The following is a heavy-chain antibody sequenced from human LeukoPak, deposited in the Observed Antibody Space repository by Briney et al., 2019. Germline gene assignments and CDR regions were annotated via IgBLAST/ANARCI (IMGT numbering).Heavy chain of an antibody. V-gene: IGHV1-69*13. CDR3: ARWEVDYYDSSGYLLSY. Sequence: GASVKVSCKASGGTFSSYAISWVRQAPGQGLEWMGGIIPIFGTANYAQKFQGRVTITADESTSTAYMELSSLRSEVTAVYYCARWEVDYYDSSGYLLSYWGQGTLVTVSS. J-gene: IGHJ4*02. CDR2: IIPIFGTA. CDR1: GGTFSSYA. D-gene: IGHD3-22*01.